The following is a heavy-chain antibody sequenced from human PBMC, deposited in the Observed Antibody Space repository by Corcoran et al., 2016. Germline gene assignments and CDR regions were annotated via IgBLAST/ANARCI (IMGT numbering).Heavy chain of an antibody. J-gene: IGHJ6*02. V-gene: IGHV3-48*02. Sequence: EVQLVESGGGLVQPGGSLRLSCAASGFTFSSYSMNWVRQAPGKGLEWVSYISSSSTIYYADSVKGRFTISRDNAKNSLYLQMNSLRDEDTAVYYCARAYYYGMDVWGQGTTVTVSS. CDR1: GFTFSSYS. CDR3: ARAYYYGMDV. CDR2: ISSSSTI.